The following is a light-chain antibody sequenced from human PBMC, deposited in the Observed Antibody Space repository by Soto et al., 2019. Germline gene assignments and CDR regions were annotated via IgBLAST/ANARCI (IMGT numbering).Light chain of an antibody. CDR3: QQYNNLPT. V-gene: IGKV3-15*01. J-gene: IGKJ1*01. CDR1: QSVSSN. Sequence: EIVMTQSPATLSVTPGERATLSCRASQSVSSNLAWYQQKPGQAPRHLIYGASTRATGIPARFSGSGSGTEFTLTISSLQSEDFAVYYCQQYNNLPTFGQGTKVDIK. CDR2: GAS.